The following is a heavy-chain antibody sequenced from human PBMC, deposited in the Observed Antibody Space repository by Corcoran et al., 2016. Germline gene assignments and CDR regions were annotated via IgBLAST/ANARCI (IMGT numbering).Heavy chain of an antibody. CDR3: ARRGIRMCKQDLFDP. J-gene: IGHJ5*02. CDR1: GYSFTSYW. Sequence: EVQLVQSGAEVKKPGESLKISCRGSGYSFTSYWIGWVRQMPGKGLEWMGIIYPGDSDTRYSPSFQGQVTISADKFISTAYLQWSSLKASGTAMYYWARRGIRMCKQDLFDPWGQGTLVTVSS. V-gene: IGHV5-51*01. CDR2: IYPGDSDT. D-gene: IGHD3-16*01.